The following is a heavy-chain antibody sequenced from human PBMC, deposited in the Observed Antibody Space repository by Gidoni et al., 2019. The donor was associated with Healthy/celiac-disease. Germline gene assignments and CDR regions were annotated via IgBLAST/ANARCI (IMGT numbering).Heavy chain of an antibody. J-gene: IGHJ3*02. CDR2: IYTSGST. V-gene: IGHV4-61*02. CDR1: GGSISSGSYY. D-gene: IGHD3-3*01. Sequence: QVQLQESGPGLVKPSQTLSLTCTVSGGSISSGSYYWSWIRPPAGKGLEWIGRIYTSGSTNYNPSLKSRVTISVDTSKNQFSRKLSAVTAADTAVYYCARDRYDFWSGHDDAFDIWGQGTMVTVSS. CDR3: ARDRYDFWSGHDDAFDI.